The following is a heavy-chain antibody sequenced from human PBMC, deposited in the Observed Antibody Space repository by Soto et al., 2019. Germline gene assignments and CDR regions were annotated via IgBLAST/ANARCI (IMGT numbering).Heavy chain of an antibody. V-gene: IGHV4-39*01. D-gene: IGHD4-17*01. CDR1: SGAISRSSYY. CDR2: IYNSGST. Sequence: SETLSLTYTVSSGAISRSSYYWGWIRQPPGKGLEWIGSIYNSGSTYYNPSLKSRVTIYVDTSKSQFSLKLSSVTAADTAVYYCARLTATVGTYHFDYGGQGTRVTVSS. CDR3: ARLTATVGTYHFDY. J-gene: IGHJ4*02.